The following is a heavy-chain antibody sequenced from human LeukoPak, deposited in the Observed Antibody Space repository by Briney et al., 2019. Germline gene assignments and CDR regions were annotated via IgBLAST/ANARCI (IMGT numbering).Heavy chain of an antibody. CDR2: ISTSSSYI. V-gene: IGHV3-21*01. J-gene: IGHJ4*02. CDR1: GFTFDNYG. Sequence: GGSLTRYCSASGFTFDNYGRDWVRPAQGKELEWVSSISTSSSYIYYADSVKCRFTISRDNAKKSLSLQMNSMRAEDTAVYYCLRVMGRGLYLDYWGEGGVDTVS. CDR3: LRVMGRGLYLDY. D-gene: IGHD3-10*01.